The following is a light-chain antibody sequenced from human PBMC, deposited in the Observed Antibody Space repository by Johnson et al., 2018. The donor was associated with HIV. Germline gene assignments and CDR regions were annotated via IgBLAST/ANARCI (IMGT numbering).Light chain of an antibody. CDR2: DNN. V-gene: IGLV1-51*01. J-gene: IGLJ1*01. CDR3: GTWDSSLSAYV. CDR1: SSNIGNNY. Sequence: QSVLTQPPSVSAAPGQKVTISCSGSSSNIGNNYVSWYQQLPGTAPKLLIYDNNKRPSGIPDRFSGSKSGTSATLGITGLQTGAEAYYYCGTWDSSLSAYVFGTGTKVT.